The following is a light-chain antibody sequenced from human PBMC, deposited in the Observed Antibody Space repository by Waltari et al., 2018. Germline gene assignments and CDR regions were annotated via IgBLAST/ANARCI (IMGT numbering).Light chain of an antibody. CDR2: AAS. J-gene: IGKJ3*01. CDR1: QDISNY. CDR3: QQLNSYPFT. V-gene: IGKV1-9*01. Sequence: DIQITHSPSSLSASVGDRVTITCQASQDISNYLNWYQQKPGKAPKLLISAASTLQSGVPSRFSGSGSGTEFTLTISSLQPEDFATYYCQQLNSYPFTFGPGTKVDIK.